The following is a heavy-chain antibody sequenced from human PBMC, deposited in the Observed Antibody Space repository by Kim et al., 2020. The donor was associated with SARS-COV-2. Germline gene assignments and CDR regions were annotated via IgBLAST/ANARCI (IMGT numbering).Heavy chain of an antibody. CDR3: AKEERSYGILTEEEELGY. Sequence: GGSLRLSCAASGFTFSSYAMSWVRQAPGKGLEWVSAISGSGGSTYYADSVKGRFTISRDNSKNTLYLQMNSLRAEDTAVYYCAKEERSYGILTEEEELGYWGQGTLVTVSS. D-gene: IGHD3-9*01. J-gene: IGHJ4*02. V-gene: IGHV3-23*01. CDR1: GFTFSSYA. CDR2: ISGSGGST.